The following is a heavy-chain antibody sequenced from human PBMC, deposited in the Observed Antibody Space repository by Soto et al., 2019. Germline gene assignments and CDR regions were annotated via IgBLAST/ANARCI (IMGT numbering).Heavy chain of an antibody. J-gene: IGHJ5*02. V-gene: IGHV1-8*01. CDR3: ARGRRWELRLSWVDN. Sequence: QVQLVQSGAEVKKPGASVKVSCKASGYTFTSYDINWVRQATGQGLEWMGWMNPNSGNTGYAQKFQGRVTMTRNTYINTDHMELSSLRSEDTAVDYFARGRRWELRLSWVDNWGQGTLVTVSS. CDR2: MNPNSGNT. D-gene: IGHD1-26*01. CDR1: GYTFTSYD.